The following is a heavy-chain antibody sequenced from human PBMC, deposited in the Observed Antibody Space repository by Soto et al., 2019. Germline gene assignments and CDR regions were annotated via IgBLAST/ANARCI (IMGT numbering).Heavy chain of an antibody. V-gene: IGHV4-59*01. D-gene: IGHD3-3*01. CDR1: GGSISSYY. J-gene: IGHJ6*03. Sequence: SETLSLTCTVSGGSISSYYWSWIRQPPGKGLEWIGYIYYSGSTNYNPSLKSRVTISVDTSKNQFSLKLRSVTAADTAVYYCARVITIFGVVSPTYYYYYMDVWGKGTTVTVSS. CDR3: ARVITIFGVVSPTYYYYYMDV. CDR2: IYYSGST.